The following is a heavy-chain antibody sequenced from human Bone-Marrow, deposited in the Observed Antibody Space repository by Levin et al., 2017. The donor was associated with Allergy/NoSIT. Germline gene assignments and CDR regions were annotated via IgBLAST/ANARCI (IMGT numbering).Heavy chain of an antibody. CDR3: ARLTGDCSGGACLSRYFYYYMDV. CDR1: GGTFSSHG. J-gene: IGHJ6*03. D-gene: IGHD2-15*01. CDR2: IIPIFGPP. V-gene: IGHV1-69*13. Sequence: SVKVSCKASGGTFSSHGLAWVRQAPGQGLEWMGGIIPIFGPPNYAQKFQGRVTISADESTNTAYMELSSLRSDDTAVFYCARLTGDCSGGACLSRYFYYYMDVWGKGTTVTVSS.